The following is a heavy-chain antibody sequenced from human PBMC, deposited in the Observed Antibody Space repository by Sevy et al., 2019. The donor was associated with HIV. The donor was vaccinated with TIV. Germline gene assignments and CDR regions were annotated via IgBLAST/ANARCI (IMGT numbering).Heavy chain of an antibody. CDR2: IKQDESEK. Sequence: GGSLRLSCAVSGFTFSRYWMTWVRQAPGKGLEWVANIKQDESEKYYVDSVKGRFTISRDNAKNSLYLQMNSLRADDTAVYYCARAEQVTMLVVFGGLYFDSWGQGTLVTVSS. CDR3: ARAEQVTMLVVFGGLYFDS. D-gene: IGHD3-22*01. CDR1: GFTFSRYW. J-gene: IGHJ4*02. V-gene: IGHV3-7*01.